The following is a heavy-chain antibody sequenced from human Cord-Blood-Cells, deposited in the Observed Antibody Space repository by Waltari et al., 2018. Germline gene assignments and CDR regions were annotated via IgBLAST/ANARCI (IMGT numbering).Heavy chain of an antibody. CDR3: ARVVLRTGDPYSLDY. Sequence: QVQLQQWGAGLLKPSETLSLTCAVYGGSFSGYYWSWIRQPPGKGLEWIGEINHSRSTNYNPSLKSRVTISVDTSKNQFYLKLSSVTAADTAVYYCARVVLRTGDPYSLDYWGQGTLVTVSS. V-gene: IGHV4-34*01. D-gene: IGHD7-27*01. CDR2: INHSRST. J-gene: IGHJ4*02. CDR1: GGSFSGYY.